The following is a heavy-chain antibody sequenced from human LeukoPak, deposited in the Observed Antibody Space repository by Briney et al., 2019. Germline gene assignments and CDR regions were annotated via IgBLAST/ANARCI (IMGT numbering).Heavy chain of an antibody. V-gene: IGHV5-51*01. CDR1: GYSFTTYW. Sequence: GESLKISCKGSGYSFTTYWIGWVRRMPGKGLEWVGIIYPGDSDTRYSPSFQGQVTISADKSISTAYLQWSSLKASDTAIYYCARRGVSYGMDVWGQGTTVTVSS. J-gene: IGHJ6*02. D-gene: IGHD5/OR15-5a*01. CDR3: ARRGVSYGMDV. CDR2: IYPGDSDT.